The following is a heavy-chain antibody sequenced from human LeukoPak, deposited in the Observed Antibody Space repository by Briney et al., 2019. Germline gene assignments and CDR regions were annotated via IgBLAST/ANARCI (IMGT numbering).Heavy chain of an antibody. CDR3: ARGSIAARPRYNWFDP. D-gene: IGHD6-6*01. J-gene: IGHJ5*02. CDR2: INHSGST. Sequence: SETLSLTCAVYGGSFSGYYWSWIRQPPGKGLEWIGEINHSGSTNYNPSLKSRVTISVDTSKNQFSLKLSSVTAADTAVCCCARGSIAARPRYNWFDPWGQGTLVTVSS. V-gene: IGHV4-34*01. CDR1: GGSFSGYY.